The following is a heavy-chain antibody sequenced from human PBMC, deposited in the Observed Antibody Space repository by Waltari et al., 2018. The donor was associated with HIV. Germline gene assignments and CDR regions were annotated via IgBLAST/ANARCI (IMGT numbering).Heavy chain of an antibody. CDR1: GFTFSSYD. J-gene: IGHJ6*02. Sequence: EVQLVESGGGLVQPGGSLRLSCAASGFTFSSYDMHWVRQATGKGLEWVSAIGTAGDTYYPGSVKGRFTISRENAKNSLYLQMNSLRAGDTAVYYCARALPTYDSSGYGYYYYYGMDVWGQGTTVTVSS. CDR3: ARALPTYDSSGYGYYYYYGMDV. CDR2: IGTAGDT. V-gene: IGHV3-13*04. D-gene: IGHD3-22*01.